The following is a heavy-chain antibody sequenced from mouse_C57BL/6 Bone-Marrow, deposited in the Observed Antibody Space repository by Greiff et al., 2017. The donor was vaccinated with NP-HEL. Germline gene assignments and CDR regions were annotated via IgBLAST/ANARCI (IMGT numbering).Heavy chain of an antibody. D-gene: IGHD3-2*02. CDR3: ARRLQPRGYFDV. CDR2: ISSGSSTI. J-gene: IGHJ1*03. Sequence: EVQLVESGGGLVKPGGSLKLSCAASGFTFSDYGMHWVRQAPEKGLEWVAYISSGSSTIYYADTVKGRFTISRDNAKNTLFLQMTSLRSEDTAMYYCARRLQPRGYFDVWGTGTTVTVSS. V-gene: IGHV5-17*01. CDR1: GFTFSDYG.